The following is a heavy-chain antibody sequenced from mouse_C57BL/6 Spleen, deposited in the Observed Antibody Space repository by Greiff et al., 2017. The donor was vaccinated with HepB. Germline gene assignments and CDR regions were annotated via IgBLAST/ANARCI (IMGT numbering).Heavy chain of an antibody. D-gene: IGHD3-2*02. CDR2: IYPRSGNT. J-gene: IGHJ3*01. CDR3: ARSGGSSGPFAY. Sequence: VQLQQSGAELARPGASVKLSCKASGYTFTSYGISWVKQRTGQGLEWIGEIYPRSGNTYYNEKFKGKATLTADKSSSTAYMELRSLTSEDSAVYFCARSGGSSGPFAYWGQGTLVTVSA. V-gene: IGHV1-81*01. CDR1: GYTFTSYG.